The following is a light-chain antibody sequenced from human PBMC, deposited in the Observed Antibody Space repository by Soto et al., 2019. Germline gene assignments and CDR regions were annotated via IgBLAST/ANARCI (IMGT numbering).Light chain of an antibody. V-gene: IGKV3-20*01. CDR2: GAS. J-gene: IGKJ1*01. CDR3: QQYGSSGT. CDR1: QSVSNNY. Sequence: EIVMTQSPATLSVSPGEGATLSCRASQSVSNNYLAWYQQKPGQAPRLLIYGASNRATGIPDRFSGSGSGTDFTLTISRLEPEDFAVYYCQQYGSSGTFGQGTKVDIK.